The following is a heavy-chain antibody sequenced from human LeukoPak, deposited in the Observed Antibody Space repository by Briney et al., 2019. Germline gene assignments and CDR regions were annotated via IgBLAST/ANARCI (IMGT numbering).Heavy chain of an antibody. CDR2: INPNSGGT. D-gene: IGHD6-19*01. J-gene: IGHJ4*02. CDR1: GYTFAGYY. Sequence: GASVKVSCKASGYTFAGYYMHWVRQAPGQGLEWMGWINPNSGGTNYAQKFQGRVTMTRDTSISTAYMELSRLRSDDTAVYYCASPSSTSSGWYYFDYWGQGTLVTVSS. V-gene: IGHV1-2*02. CDR3: ASPSSTSSGWYYFDY.